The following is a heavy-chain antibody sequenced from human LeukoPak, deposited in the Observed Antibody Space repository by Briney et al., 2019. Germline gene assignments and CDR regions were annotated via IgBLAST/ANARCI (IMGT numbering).Heavy chain of an antibody. D-gene: IGHD5-24*01. CDR2: VSGSGGST. CDR1: GFTSSSYA. J-gene: IGHJ4*02. Sequence: PGGTLRLSRAASGFTSSSYAMSWGCRGPGKGEERGSAVSGSGGSTYYGHPLRVRFTISRDNSKNTLYLQMNSLRAEDTAVYYCAKGVEMATVPLFFDYWGQGTLVTVSS. V-gene: IGHV3-23*01. CDR3: AKGVEMATVPLFFDY.